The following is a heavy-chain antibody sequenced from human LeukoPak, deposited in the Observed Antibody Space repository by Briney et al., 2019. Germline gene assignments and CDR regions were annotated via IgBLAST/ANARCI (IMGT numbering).Heavy chain of an antibody. V-gene: IGHV5-51*01. J-gene: IGHJ4*02. CDR1: GYSFPNYW. Sequence: GESLKISCKASGYSFPNYWIGWVRQMPGKGLECMGIMYPDDSDTTYSPSFQGQVTISADKSISTAYLQWSSLKASDTAMYYCVRLGSGSYPDYWGQGTLVTVSS. CDR3: VRLGSGSYPDY. CDR2: MYPDDSDT. D-gene: IGHD1-26*01.